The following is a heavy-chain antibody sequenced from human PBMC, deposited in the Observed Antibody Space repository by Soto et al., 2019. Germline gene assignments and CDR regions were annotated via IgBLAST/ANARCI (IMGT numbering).Heavy chain of an antibody. V-gene: IGHV1-69*06. CDR3: ASPPGMDIVVVPAAIADYYYYGMDV. Sequence: QVQLVQSGAEVKKPGSSVKVSCKASGGTFSSYAISWVQQAPGQGLEWMGGIIPIFGTANYAQKFQGRVTITADKSTRTGYMELSSLRSEDTAVYYCASPPGMDIVVVPAAIADYYYYGMDVWGQGTTVTVSS. CDR2: IIPIFGTA. J-gene: IGHJ6*02. CDR1: GGTFSSYA. D-gene: IGHD2-2*02.